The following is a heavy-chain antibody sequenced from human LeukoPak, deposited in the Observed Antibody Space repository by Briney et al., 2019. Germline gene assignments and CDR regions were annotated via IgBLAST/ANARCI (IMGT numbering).Heavy chain of an antibody. CDR2: ISSSSSYI. D-gene: IGHD3-16*01. V-gene: IGHV3-21*01. CDR3: AREVLGYFDY. CDR1: GFTFSSYS. Sequence: GGSLRLSCAASGFTFSSYSMNWVRQAPGKGLEWVSSISSSSSYIYYADSVKGRFTISRDNAKNSLYLQINSLRAEDTAVYYCAREVLGYFDYWGQGTLVTVSS. J-gene: IGHJ4*02.